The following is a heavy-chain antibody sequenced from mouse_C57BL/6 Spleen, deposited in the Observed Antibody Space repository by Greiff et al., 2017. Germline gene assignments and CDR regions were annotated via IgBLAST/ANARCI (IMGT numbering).Heavy chain of an antibody. J-gene: IGHJ4*01. D-gene: IGHD1-1*01. CDR1: GYTFTGYW. CDR2: LLPGSGST. Sequence: QVQLQQSGAELMKPGASVKLSCKATGYTFTGYWIEWVKQRPGHGLEWIGELLPGSGSTNYNEKFKGKATFTADTSSNTAYMQLSSLTTEDSAIYYCARSTTVVASYYYAMDYWGQGTSVTVSS. V-gene: IGHV1-9*01. CDR3: ARSTTVVASYYYAMDY.